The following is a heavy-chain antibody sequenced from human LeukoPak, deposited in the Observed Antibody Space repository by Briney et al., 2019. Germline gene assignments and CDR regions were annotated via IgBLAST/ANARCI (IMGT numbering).Heavy chain of an antibody. CDR3: ARGSPSNYYDSSGYPHDAFDI. CDR1: GYTFTSYY. Sequence: VASVKVSCKASGYTFTSYYMHWVRQAPGQGLEWMGIINPSGGSTSYAQKFQGRVTMTRDTSTSTVYMELRSLRSEDTAVYYCARGSPSNYYDSSGYPHDAFDIWGQGTMVTVSS. D-gene: IGHD3-22*01. CDR2: INPSGGST. V-gene: IGHV1-46*01. J-gene: IGHJ3*02.